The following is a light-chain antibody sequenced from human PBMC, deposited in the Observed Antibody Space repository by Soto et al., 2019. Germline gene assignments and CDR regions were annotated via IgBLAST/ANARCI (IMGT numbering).Light chain of an antibody. J-gene: IGLJ1*01. CDR2: EVS. CDR1: SSDVGGYNY. V-gene: IGLV2-14*01. CDR3: SSYTSSSTYV. Sequence: QSVLTQPASVSGSPGQSITISCTGTSSDVGGYNYVSWYQQHPGKAPKLMIYEVSNRLSGVSNRFSGSKSGNMASLTISGLQAEDEADYYCSSYTSSSTYVFGTGTKVTVL.